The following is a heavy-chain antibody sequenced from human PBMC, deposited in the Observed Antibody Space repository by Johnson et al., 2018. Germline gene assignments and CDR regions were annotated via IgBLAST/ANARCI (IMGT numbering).Heavy chain of an antibody. CDR1: GFTFSSYG. D-gene: IGHD3-3*01. Sequence: VQLVESGGGLVKXGGSLRLSCAASGFTFSSYGMHWVRQAPGKGLEWVAVISYDGSNKYYVDSVKGRFTISRDNAKNSLYPQMNSPRAEDTAVYYCAKKWRDFWSGYYDYYGMDVWGQGTTVTVSS. CDR3: AKKWRDFWSGYYDYYGMDV. V-gene: IGHV3-30*18. CDR2: ISYDGSNK. J-gene: IGHJ6*02.